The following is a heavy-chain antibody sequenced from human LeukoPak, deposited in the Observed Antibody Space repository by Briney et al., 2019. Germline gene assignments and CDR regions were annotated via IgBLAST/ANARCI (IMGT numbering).Heavy chain of an antibody. J-gene: IGHJ6*02. CDR1: GFTFSSYG. CDR2: IRYDGSNK. V-gene: IGHV3-30*02. D-gene: IGHD3-9*01. CDR3: AKDILTGYYPRGYYYYYYGMDV. Sequence: GGSLRLSCAASGFTFSSYGMHWVRQAPGKGLEWVAFIRYDGSNKYYADSVKGRFTISRDNSKNTLYLQMSSLRAEDTAVYYCAKDILTGYYPRGYYYYYYGMDVWGQGTTVTVSS.